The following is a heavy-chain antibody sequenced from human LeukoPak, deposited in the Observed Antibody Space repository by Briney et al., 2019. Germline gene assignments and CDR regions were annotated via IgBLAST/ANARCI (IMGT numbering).Heavy chain of an antibody. D-gene: IGHD3-22*01. Sequence: GGSLRLSCAASGFTFDDYAMHWVRQAPGKGLEWVSLISGDGGSTYYADSVKGRFTISRDNSKNSLYLQMNSLRTEGTALYYCAKVLGYYDSSGYYQEGGFDYWGQGTLVTVSS. V-gene: IGHV3-43*02. CDR2: ISGDGGST. J-gene: IGHJ4*02. CDR3: AKVLGYYDSSGYYQEGGFDY. CDR1: GFTFDDYA.